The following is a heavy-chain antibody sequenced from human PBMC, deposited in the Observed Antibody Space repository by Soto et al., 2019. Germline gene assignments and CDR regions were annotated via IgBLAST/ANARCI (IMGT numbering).Heavy chain of an antibody. CDR2: ITGSGGNT. CDR1: GFTFSSYA. J-gene: IGHJ4*02. D-gene: IGHD6-13*01. V-gene: IGHV3-23*01. CDR3: AKGRSAGTGIWFDY. Sequence: GGSLRLSCAASGFTFSSYAINWVRRAPGKGLEWVSTITGSGGNTHYADSVEGRFTISRDNSKNTVYLQMNSLRAEGTAVYYCAKGRSAGTGIWFDYWGQGTLVTVSS.